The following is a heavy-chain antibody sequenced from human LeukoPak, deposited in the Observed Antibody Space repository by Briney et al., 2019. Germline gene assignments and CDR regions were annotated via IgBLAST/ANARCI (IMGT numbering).Heavy chain of an antibody. V-gene: IGHV3-30*04. CDR2: ISYDGSNK. Sequence: GGSLRLSCAASGFTFSSYAMHWVRQAPGKGLEWVAVISYDGSNKYYADSVKGRFTISRDNSKNTLYLQMNSLRAEDTAVYYCARDWRDGYPDYWGQGTLVTVSS. D-gene: IGHD5-24*01. CDR3: ARDWRDGYPDY. J-gene: IGHJ4*02. CDR1: GFTFSSYA.